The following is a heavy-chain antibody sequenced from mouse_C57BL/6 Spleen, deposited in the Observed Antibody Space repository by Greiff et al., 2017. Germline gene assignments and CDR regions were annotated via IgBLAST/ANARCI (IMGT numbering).Heavy chain of an antibody. CDR1: GFSFNTYA. CDR3: VREGYDSSWFAY. CDR2: IRSKSNNYAT. D-gene: IGHD2-4*01. V-gene: IGHV10-1*01. Sequence: EVKLVESGGGLVQPKGSLKLSCAASGFSFNTYAMNWVRQAPGKGLEWVARIRSKSNNYATYYADSVKDRFTISRDDSESMLYLQMNNLKTEDTAMYYCVREGYDSSWFAYWGQGTLVTVSA. J-gene: IGHJ3*01.